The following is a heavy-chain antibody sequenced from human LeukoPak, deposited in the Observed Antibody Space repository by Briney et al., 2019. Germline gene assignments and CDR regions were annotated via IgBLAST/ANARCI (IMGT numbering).Heavy chain of an antibody. V-gene: IGHV4-34*01. Sequence: SETLSLTCAVYGGSFSGYYWSWIRQPPGKGLEWIGEINHSGSTYYNPSLKSRVTISVDTSKNQFSLKLSSVTAADTAVYYCASLVVAYGGAFDIWGQGTMVTVSS. D-gene: IGHD3-22*01. CDR1: GGSFSGYY. CDR2: INHSGST. CDR3: ASLVVAYGGAFDI. J-gene: IGHJ3*02.